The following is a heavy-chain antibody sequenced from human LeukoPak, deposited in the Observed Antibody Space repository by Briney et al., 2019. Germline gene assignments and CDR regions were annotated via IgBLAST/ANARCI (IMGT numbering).Heavy chain of an antibody. J-gene: IGHJ4*02. Sequence: SVKVSCKASVGTFSSYTISWVRQAPGQGLEWMGRIIPILGIANYAQKFQGRVTITADKSTSTAYMELSSLRSEDTAGYYCARDSRPYSSSSEDYWGQGTLVTVSS. CDR1: VGTFSSYT. CDR2: IIPILGIA. D-gene: IGHD6-6*01. V-gene: IGHV1-69*04. CDR3: ARDSRPYSSSSEDY.